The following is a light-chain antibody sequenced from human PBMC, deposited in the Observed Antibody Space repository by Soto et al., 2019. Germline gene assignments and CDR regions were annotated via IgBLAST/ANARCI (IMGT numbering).Light chain of an antibody. Sequence: DIQMTQSPSTPSASVGDRVTITCRASQSISSWLAWYQQKPGKAPKVLIYDASSLESGVPSRFSGSGSGTEFSLTISSLQPDDFATYYCQQYNSYSRTFGQGTKVDIK. CDR3: QQYNSYSRT. CDR1: QSISSW. CDR2: DAS. V-gene: IGKV1-5*01. J-gene: IGKJ1*01.